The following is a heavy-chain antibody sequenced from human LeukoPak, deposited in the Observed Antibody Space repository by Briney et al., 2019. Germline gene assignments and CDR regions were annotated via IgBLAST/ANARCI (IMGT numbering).Heavy chain of an antibody. CDR3: ARVLLWFGEFPNWFDP. Sequence: SVKVSCKASGGTFSSYAISWVRQAPGQGLEWMGGIIPIFGTAIYAQKFQGRVTMTRDTSTSTVYMDLTSLRSEDTAVYYCARVLLWFGEFPNWFDPWGQGTLVTVSS. CDR2: IIPIFGTA. V-gene: IGHV1-69*05. J-gene: IGHJ5*02. D-gene: IGHD3-10*01. CDR1: GGTFSSYA.